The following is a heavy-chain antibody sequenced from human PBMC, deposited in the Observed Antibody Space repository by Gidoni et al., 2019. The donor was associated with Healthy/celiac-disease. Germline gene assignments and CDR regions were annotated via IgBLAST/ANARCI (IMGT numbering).Heavy chain of an antibody. CDR3: ARDGEGSLDY. CDR1: GGSISSYY. D-gene: IGHD7-27*01. Sequence: QVQLQESGPGLVKPSETLSLTCTGSGGSISSYYWSWLRQPPGKGLEWIGYIYYSGSTNYNPSLKSRVTISVDTSKNQFSLKLSSVTAADTAVYYCARDGEGSLDYWGQGTLVTVSS. J-gene: IGHJ4*02. CDR2: IYYSGST. V-gene: IGHV4-59*01.